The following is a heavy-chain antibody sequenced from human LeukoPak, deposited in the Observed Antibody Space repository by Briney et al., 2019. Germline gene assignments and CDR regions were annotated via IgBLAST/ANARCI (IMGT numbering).Heavy chain of an antibody. CDR2: IYHSGST. D-gene: IGHD2-8*01. V-gene: IGHV4-38-2*02. Sequence: SETLSLTCTVSGYSISSGYFWGWIRQPPGKGLEWIGTIYHSGSTYYNASLESRVTISVDTSKNQFSLKLSSVTAADTAVYYCARGRYCTNGVCPFDYWGQGTLVTVSS. CDR3: ARGRYCTNGVCPFDY. CDR1: GYSISSGYF. J-gene: IGHJ4*02.